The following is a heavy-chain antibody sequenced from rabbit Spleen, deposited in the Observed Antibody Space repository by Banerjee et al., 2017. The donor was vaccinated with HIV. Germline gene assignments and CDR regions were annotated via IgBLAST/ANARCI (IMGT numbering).Heavy chain of an antibody. Sequence: EESGGDLVKPGASLTLTCTASGFSFSSSDYMCWVRKAPGKGLEWISCIAGSSSDFTYSASWAKGRFTISKSSSTTVTLQMPSLTAADTATYFCSRYNVGGVANYVNVNDFNLWGQGTLVTVS. J-gene: IGHJ4*01. D-gene: IGHD5-1*01. CDR3: SRYNVGGVANYVNVNDFNL. V-gene: IGHV1S40*01. CDR1: GFSFSSSDY. CDR2: IAGSSSDFT.